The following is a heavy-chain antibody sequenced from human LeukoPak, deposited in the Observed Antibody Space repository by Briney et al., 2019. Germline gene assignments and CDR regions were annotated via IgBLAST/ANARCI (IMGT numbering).Heavy chain of an antibody. CDR3: ARGYYDSNAQLFDY. CDR2: ISSSGSTI. CDR1: GFTFSSYS. J-gene: IGHJ4*02. D-gene: IGHD3-22*01. V-gene: IGHV3-48*04. Sequence: PGGSLRLSCAASGFTFSSYSMNWVRQAPGKGLEWVSYISSSGSTIYYADSVKGRFTISRDNAKNSLYLQINSLRAEDTAVYYCARGYYDSNAQLFDYWGQGTLVTVSS.